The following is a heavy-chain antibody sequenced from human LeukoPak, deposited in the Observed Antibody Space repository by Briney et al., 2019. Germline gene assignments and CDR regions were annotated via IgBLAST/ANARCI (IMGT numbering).Heavy chain of an antibody. J-gene: IGHJ4*02. V-gene: IGHV4-59*01. Sequence: SETLSLTCTVSGGSISSYYWSWIRQPPGKGLEWIGYIYYSGSTNYNPSLKSRVTISVDTSKNQFSLKLSSVTAADTAVYYCARAGNDGYNGYWGQGTLVTVSS. CDR2: IYYSGST. CDR1: GGSISSYY. CDR3: ARAGNDGYNGY. D-gene: IGHD5-24*01.